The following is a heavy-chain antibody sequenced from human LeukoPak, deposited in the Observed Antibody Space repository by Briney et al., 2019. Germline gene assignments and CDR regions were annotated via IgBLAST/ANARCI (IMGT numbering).Heavy chain of an antibody. D-gene: IGHD2-2*02. J-gene: IGHJ6*02. CDR3: ARERVVPDIVVVPAAIRDYGMDV. CDR2: IIPIFATA. CDR1: GGTFTSYA. V-gene: IGHV1-69*13. Sequence: GASLTVSCMASGGTFTSYAIIWVRQAPGQGLEWMGGIIPIFATANDAQKIQGRLTITADESTSTAYTELSSLRSEDTAVYYCARERVVPDIVVVPAAIRDYGMDVWGQGTTVTVSS.